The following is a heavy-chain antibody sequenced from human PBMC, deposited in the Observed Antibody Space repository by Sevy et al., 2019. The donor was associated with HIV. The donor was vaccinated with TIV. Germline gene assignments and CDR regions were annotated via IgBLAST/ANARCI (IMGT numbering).Heavy chain of an antibody. CDR2: IWYDGRTK. D-gene: IGHD1-1*01. J-gene: IGHJ5*01. CDR3: ARDSARVIVPTAGFDS. V-gene: IGHV3-33*01. CDR1: GFTFRSFS. Sequence: GGSLRLSCSASGFTFRSFSMHWVRQAPGKGLEGVAAIWYDGRTKQYADSVKGRFPISRDNSKNMLSLEMNSLRAEDTGLYFCARDSARVIVPTAGFDSWGQGTVVTVSS.